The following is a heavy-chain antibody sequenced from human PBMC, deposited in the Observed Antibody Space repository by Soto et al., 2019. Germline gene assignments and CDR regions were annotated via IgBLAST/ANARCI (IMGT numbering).Heavy chain of an antibody. CDR1: GYTFTMYE. Sequence: VSVKVYCKAAGYTFTMYEMHWVRQAPGERLEWMGRINTGNGNTRYSQKFQGRVTITRDTSASTVYMELSSLRSEDTAAYYCARDVTLVRGVTNAFDIWGQGTMVTVSS. V-gene: IGHV1-3*04. D-gene: IGHD3-10*01. CDR2: INTGNGNT. J-gene: IGHJ3*02. CDR3: ARDVTLVRGVTNAFDI.